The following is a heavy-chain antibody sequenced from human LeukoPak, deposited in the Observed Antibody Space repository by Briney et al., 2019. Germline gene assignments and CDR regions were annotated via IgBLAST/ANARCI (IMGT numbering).Heavy chain of an antibody. CDR3: ARHGDLGSASHFDS. J-gene: IGHJ4*02. V-gene: IGHV4-59*01. CDR1: GGYIRSYY. D-gene: IGHD3-10*01. CDR2: IYFSGST. Sequence: PSETLSLTCAVSGGYIRSYYWSWIRRPPGKGLEWSGYIYFSGSTNYNPSLKSRVTISVDTSKDQFSLNLRSVTAADTAVYYCARHGDLGSASHFDSWGQGTLVTVSS.